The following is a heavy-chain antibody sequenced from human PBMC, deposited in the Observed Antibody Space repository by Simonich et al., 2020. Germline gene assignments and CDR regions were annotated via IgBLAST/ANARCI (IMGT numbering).Heavy chain of an antibody. J-gene: IGHJ3*02. CDR2: ISSSSSYI. D-gene: IGHD7-27*01. V-gene: IGHV3-21*01. CDR3: AREDLTGDAFDI. CDR1: GFTFSSYS. Sequence: GGGLVKPGGSLRLSCAASGFTFSSYSMNWVRQAPGKGLEWVSSISSSSSYIYYADSVKGRFTISRDNSKNTLYLQMNSLRAEDTAVYYCAREDLTGDAFDIWGQGTMVTVSS.